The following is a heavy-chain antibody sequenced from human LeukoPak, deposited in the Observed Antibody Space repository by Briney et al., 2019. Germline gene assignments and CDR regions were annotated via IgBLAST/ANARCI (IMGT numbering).Heavy chain of an antibody. CDR3: TTNGGI. J-gene: IGHJ3*02. CDR1: GFTFSSYW. Sequence: GGSLRLSCAASGFTFSSYWMHWVRQATGKGLEWVGRIRTKANNYAAAYAPSVKGRFTISRDDSKNTAYLQMNSLKSEDTAVYYCTTNGGIWGQGTMVTVSS. CDR2: IRTKANNYAA. D-gene: IGHD4-23*01. V-gene: IGHV3-73*01.